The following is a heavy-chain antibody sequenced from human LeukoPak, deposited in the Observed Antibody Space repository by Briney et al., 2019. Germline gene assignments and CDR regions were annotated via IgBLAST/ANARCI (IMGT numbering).Heavy chain of an antibody. CDR1: GINFSTFG. CDR3: AKAEPMDV. Sequence: GGSLRLSCAASGINFSTFGMHWVRQAPDRGLEWVAFIRNDGSNKDYADSVKGRFTISRDNSKNMLYLQTNSLILEDTAVYYCAKAEPMDVWGKGTTVTISS. J-gene: IGHJ6*03. CDR2: IRNDGSNK. V-gene: IGHV3-30*02.